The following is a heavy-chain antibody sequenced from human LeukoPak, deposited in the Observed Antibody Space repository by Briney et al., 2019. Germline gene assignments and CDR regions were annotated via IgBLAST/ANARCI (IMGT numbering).Heavy chain of an antibody. J-gene: IGHJ6*03. D-gene: IGHD2-2*01. Sequence: ASVKVSCKASGYTFTGYYMHWVRQAPGQGLEWMGWINPNSGGTNYAQKFQGRVTMTRDTSISTAYMELSRLRSDDTAVYYCARGGSTSLVYYYYMGVWGKGTTVTISS. CDR3: ARGGSTSLVYYYYMGV. CDR1: GYTFTGYY. CDR2: INPNSGGT. V-gene: IGHV1-2*02.